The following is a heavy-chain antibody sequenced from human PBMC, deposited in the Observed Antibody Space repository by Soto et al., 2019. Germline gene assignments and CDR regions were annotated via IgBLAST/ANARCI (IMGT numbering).Heavy chain of an antibody. J-gene: IGHJ6*02. CDR3: AAEVGRDNDMDV. V-gene: IGHV3-33*01. D-gene: IGHD3-10*01. CDR2: IWHDGTDK. Sequence: QVQLVESGGGAVQPGRSLRLSCAASGFTFSNSGMHWVRQAPGKGLEWVAVIWHDGTDKYYADSVKGRFTISRDNSKNTLYLQMKNRRTDDTAVYYCAAEVGRDNDMDVWGQGTTVTVSS. CDR1: GFTFSNSG.